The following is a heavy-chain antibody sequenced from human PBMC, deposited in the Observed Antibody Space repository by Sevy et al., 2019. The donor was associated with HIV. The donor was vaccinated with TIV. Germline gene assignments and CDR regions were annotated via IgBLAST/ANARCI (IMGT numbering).Heavy chain of an antibody. Sequence: SETLSLTCAVSGGSISGYYWSWIRQPPGKGLEFIGWIHYSGNTYYNPSLISRVSMSVDTSRNQFSLRLYSLTAADTAVYYCARHESQGDYPLDLWGQGTLATVSS. D-gene: IGHD4-17*01. J-gene: IGHJ4*02. CDR1: GGSISGYY. CDR2: IHYSGNT. V-gene: IGHV4-59*08. CDR3: ARHESQGDYPLDL.